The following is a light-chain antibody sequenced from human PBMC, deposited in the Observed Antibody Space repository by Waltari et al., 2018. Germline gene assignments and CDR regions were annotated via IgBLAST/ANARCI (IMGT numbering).Light chain of an antibody. Sequence: SFELPQPPTVSVSPCQTPSNPCSGDNLGDNYRSWYQQRPGQSPILILHQDRKRPSGFPERFSGSNSGNTATLTISGTQALDEAVYYCQAWDSNTYVVFGGGTKLAVL. J-gene: IGLJ2*01. V-gene: IGLV3-1*01. CDR1: NLGDNY. CDR2: QDR. CDR3: QAWDSNTYVV.